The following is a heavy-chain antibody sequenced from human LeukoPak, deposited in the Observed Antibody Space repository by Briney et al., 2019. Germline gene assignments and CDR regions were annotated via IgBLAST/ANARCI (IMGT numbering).Heavy chain of an antibody. D-gene: IGHD6-25*01. CDR2: ISSSNSYI. V-gene: IGHV3-21*01. Sequence: GGSLRLSCAASGFTFSSYIMNWVRHAPGKGLEWVSSISSSNSYIYYADSGKGRFTISRDNAKNSLYLQMNSLRAEDTAVYYCARVSAPSAFDIWGQGTMVIVSS. CDR1: GFTFSSYI. J-gene: IGHJ3*02. CDR3: ARVSAPSAFDI.